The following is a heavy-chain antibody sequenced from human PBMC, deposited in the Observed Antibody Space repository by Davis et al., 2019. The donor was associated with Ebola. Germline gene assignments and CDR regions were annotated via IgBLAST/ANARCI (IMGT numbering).Heavy chain of an antibody. CDR2: ISSSGSTI. CDR1: GFTFSDYY. D-gene: IGHD6-19*01. CDR3: ARGQTVAGIIDY. V-gene: IGHV3-11*01. J-gene: IGHJ4*02. Sequence: GESLKISCAASGFTFSDYYMSWIRQAPGKGLEWVSYISSSGSTIYYADSVKGRFTISRDNAKNSLYLQMNSLRAEDTAVYYCARGQTVAGIIDYWGQGTLVTVSS.